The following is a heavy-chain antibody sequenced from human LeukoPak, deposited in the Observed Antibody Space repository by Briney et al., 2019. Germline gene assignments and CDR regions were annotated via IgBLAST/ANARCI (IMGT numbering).Heavy chain of an antibody. CDR2: IKSKTDGGTT. CDR1: GFTFSNAW. D-gene: IGHD3-10*01. CDR3: TTTISGVLWFGELSPLDY. Sequence: GGSLRLSCAASGFTFSNAWMSWVRQAPGKGLEWVGRIKSKTDGGTTDYAAPVKGRFTISRDDSKNTLYLQMNSMKTEDTAVYYCTTTISGVLWFGELSPLDYWGQGTLVTVSS. V-gene: IGHV3-15*01. J-gene: IGHJ4*02.